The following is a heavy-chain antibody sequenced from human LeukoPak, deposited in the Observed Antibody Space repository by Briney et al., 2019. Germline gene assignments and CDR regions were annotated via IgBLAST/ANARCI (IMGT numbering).Heavy chain of an antibody. CDR1: GYSINSGSYY. Sequence: SETLSLTCTVSGYSINSGSYYWSWIRQPAGKGLEWLGRIYTSGSTKYNPSLKSRVTISIDTSKNQFSLKLSSVTAADTAVYYCAREDVYGSALPYYFDYWGQGTLVTVSS. D-gene: IGHD3-10*01. J-gene: IGHJ4*02. CDR2: IYTSGST. V-gene: IGHV4-61*02. CDR3: AREDVYGSALPYYFDY.